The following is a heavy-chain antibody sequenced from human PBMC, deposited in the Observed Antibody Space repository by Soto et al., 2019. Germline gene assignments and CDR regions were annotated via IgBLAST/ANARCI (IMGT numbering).Heavy chain of an antibody. D-gene: IGHD5-18*01. V-gene: IGHV4-39*01. Sequence: PWETLSLTCTVSGGSISSSGYYWGWIRQPPGKGLEWFGSIYYSGSTYYNPSLKSRVTISVDTSKNQFSLKLSSVTAADTAVYYCACHKLGGYSYGPYWGQGTLVTVSS. CDR1: GGSISSSGYY. CDR3: ACHKLGGYSYGPY. CDR2: IYYSGST. J-gene: IGHJ4*02.